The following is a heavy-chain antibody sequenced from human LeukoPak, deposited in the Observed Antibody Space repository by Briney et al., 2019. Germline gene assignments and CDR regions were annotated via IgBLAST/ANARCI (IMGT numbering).Heavy chain of an antibody. V-gene: IGHV4-34*01. CDR3: ARSSWFGVFDP. CDR1: GGAFSGYY. D-gene: IGHD3-10*01. J-gene: IGHJ5*02. CDR2: INHSGST. Sequence: SETLSLTCAVYGGAFSGYYWSWIRQPPGKGLEWIGEINHSGSTNYNPSLKSRVTISVATSKNQFSLKLSSVTAADTAVYYCARSSWFGVFDPWGQGTLVTVSS.